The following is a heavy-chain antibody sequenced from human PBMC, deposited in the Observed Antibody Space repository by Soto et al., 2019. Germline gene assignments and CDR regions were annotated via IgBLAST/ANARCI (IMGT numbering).Heavy chain of an antibody. J-gene: IGHJ4*02. CDR3: ARGDALPGYSGYGSLVSRSGPGQYYFDY. D-gene: IGHD5-12*01. CDR2: ISAYNGNT. CDR1: GYTFTSYG. Sequence: QVQLVQSGAEVKKPGASVKVSCKASGYTFTSYGISWVRQAPGQGLEWMGWISAYNGNTNYAQKLQGRVTMTTDTSTSTAYMELRSLRSDDTAVYYCARGDALPGYSGYGSLVSRSGPGQYYFDYWGQGTLVTVSS. V-gene: IGHV1-18*01.